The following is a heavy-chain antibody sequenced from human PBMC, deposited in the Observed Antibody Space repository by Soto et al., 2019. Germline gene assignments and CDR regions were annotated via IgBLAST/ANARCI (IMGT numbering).Heavy chain of an antibody. V-gene: IGHV3-64*01. D-gene: IGHD3-10*01. CDR1: GFTIGXYG. CDR2: ISSYGGNI. Sequence: EVQLVESGGGLVQPGDSLRLSXAASGFTIGXYGFHWVRQAPGKALEYISAISSYGGNIYYANSVKGRFTISRDNSKNTLYLQMGSLRAEDMGVYYCARDVGSGNYYKGVYYYYYMDVWGKGTTVTVSS. J-gene: IGHJ6*03. CDR3: ARDVGSGNYYKGVYYYYYMDV.